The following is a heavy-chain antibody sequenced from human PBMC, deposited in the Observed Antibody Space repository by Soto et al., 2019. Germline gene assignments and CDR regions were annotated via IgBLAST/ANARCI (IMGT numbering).Heavy chain of an antibody. V-gene: IGHV3-30*18. Sequence: SGGSLRLSCAASGFTFSSYGMHWVRQAPGKGLEWVAVISYDGSNKYYADSVKGRFTISRDNSKNTLYLQMNSLRAEDTAVYYCAXGLPYGSGWYNYYGMDVWGQGTTVTVSS. CDR1: GFTFSSYG. CDR3: AXGLPYGSGWYNYYGMDV. D-gene: IGHD6-19*01. J-gene: IGHJ6*02. CDR2: ISYDGSNK.